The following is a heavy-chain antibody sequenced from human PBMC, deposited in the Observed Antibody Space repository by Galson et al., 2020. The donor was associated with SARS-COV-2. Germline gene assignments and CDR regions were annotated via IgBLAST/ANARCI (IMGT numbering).Heavy chain of an antibody. CDR1: GYTFTGYY. J-gene: IGHJ5*02. CDR3: ARDLVVAATSMWFDP. CDR2: INPNSGGT. Sequence: ASVKVSCKASGYTFTGYYMHWVRQAPGQGLEWMGWINPNSGGTNYAQKFQGRVTMTRDTSISTAYMELSRLRSDDTAVYYCARDLVVAATSMWFDPWGQGTLVTVSS. V-gene: IGHV1-2*02. D-gene: IGHD2-15*01.